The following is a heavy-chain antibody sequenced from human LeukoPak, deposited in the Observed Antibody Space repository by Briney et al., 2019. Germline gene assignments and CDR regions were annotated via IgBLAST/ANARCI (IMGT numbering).Heavy chain of an antibody. J-gene: IGHJ4*02. D-gene: IGHD2-15*01. CDR2: IGTAGET. CDR1: GFTFSSYD. Sequence: VGSPTLFCPASGFTFSSYDMHCVHKATGKGLEWVSGIGTAGETDYPGSVKGRFSISRENAKKSLYLQMNSLRAGDRAVYYCARGGNRYCSGGSCYMFDYWGQGTLVTVSS. V-gene: IGHV3-13*01. CDR3: ARGGNRYCSGGSCYMFDY.